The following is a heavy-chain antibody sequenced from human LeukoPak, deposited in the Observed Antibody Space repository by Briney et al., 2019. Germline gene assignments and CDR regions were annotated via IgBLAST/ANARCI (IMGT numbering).Heavy chain of an antibody. CDR2: IIPILGIA. V-gene: IGHV1-69*04. D-gene: IGHD6-13*01. Sequence: SVKVSCKASGGTFSSYAISWVRQAPGQGLEWMGRIIPILGIANYAQKFQGRVTITADKSTSTAYMELSSLRSEDTAVYYCARDSGGIAAAGTGGWFDPWGQGTLVTVSS. CDR1: GGTFSSYA. J-gene: IGHJ5*02. CDR3: ARDSGGIAAAGTGGWFDP.